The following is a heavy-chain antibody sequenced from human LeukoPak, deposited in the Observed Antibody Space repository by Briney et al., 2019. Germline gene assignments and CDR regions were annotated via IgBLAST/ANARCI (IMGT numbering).Heavy chain of an antibody. CDR3: ARDLPFYGMDV. Sequence: GGSLRLSCAASGFTFSSYGMHWVRQAPGKGLEWVSSISSSSSYIYYADSVKGRFTISRDNAKNSLYLQMNSLRAEDTAVYYCARDLPFYGMDVWGQGTTVTVSS. V-gene: IGHV3-21*01. CDR2: ISSSSSYI. J-gene: IGHJ6*02. CDR1: GFTFSSYG.